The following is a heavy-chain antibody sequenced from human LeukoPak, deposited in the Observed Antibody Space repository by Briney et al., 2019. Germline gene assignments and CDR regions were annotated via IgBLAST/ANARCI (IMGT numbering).Heavy chain of an antibody. CDR1: GFTFSSYA. V-gene: IGHV3-23*01. J-gene: IGHJ4*02. CDR3: AKDSGGELFFDY. Sequence: GGSLRLSCAASGFTFSSYAMSWVRQAPGKGREWVSAISGSGGSTYYADSVKGRFTISRDNSKNTLYLQMNSLRAEDTAVYYCAKDSGGELFFDYWGQGTLVTVSS. CDR2: ISGSGGST. D-gene: IGHD3-10*01.